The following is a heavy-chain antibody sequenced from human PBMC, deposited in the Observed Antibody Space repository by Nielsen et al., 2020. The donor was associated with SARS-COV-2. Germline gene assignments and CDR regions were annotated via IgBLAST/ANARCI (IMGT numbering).Heavy chain of an antibody. Sequence: GGSLRLSCAASGFTFSSYSMNWVRQAPGKGLEWVSSISSSSSYIYYADSVKGRFTISRDNAKNSLYLQMNSLRAEDTAVYYCARVITGTTWAFDIWGQGTMVTVSS. D-gene: IGHD1-7*01. CDR1: GFTFSSYS. J-gene: IGHJ3*02. CDR2: ISSSSSYI. CDR3: ARVITGTTWAFDI. V-gene: IGHV3-21*04.